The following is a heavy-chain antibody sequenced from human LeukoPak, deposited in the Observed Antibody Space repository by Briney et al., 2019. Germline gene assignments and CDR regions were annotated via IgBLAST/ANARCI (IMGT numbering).Heavy chain of an antibody. CDR3: ASLMGSGSWYSWFDP. Sequence: SETLSLTCTVSGGSISSSSYYWGWIRQPPGKGLEWIGSIYYSGSTYYNPSLKSRVTISVDTSKNQFSLKLSSVTAADTAVYYCASLMGSGSWYSWFDPWGQGTLVTVSS. V-gene: IGHV4-39*01. CDR1: GGSISSSSYY. CDR2: IYYSGST. D-gene: IGHD6-13*01. J-gene: IGHJ5*02.